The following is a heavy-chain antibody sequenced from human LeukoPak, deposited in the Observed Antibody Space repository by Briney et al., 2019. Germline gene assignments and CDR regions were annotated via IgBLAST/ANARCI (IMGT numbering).Heavy chain of an antibody. CDR1: GGSISSGSYY. D-gene: IGHD2-21*02. CDR3: ARYCGGDCAALDAFDI. Sequence: SETLSLTCTVSGGSISSGSYYWSWIRQPPGKGLEWIGSIYYSGSTYYNPSLKSRVTISVDTSKNQFSLKLSSVTAADTAVYYCARYCGGDCAALDAFDIWGQGTMVTVSS. J-gene: IGHJ3*02. CDR2: IYYSGST. V-gene: IGHV4-39*07.